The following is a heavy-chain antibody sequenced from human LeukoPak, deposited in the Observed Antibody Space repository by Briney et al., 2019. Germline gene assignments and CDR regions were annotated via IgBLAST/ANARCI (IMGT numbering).Heavy chain of an antibody. CDR2: ISWNSGSI. V-gene: IGHV3-9*01. D-gene: IGHD6-19*01. J-gene: IGHJ3*02. Sequence: GGSLRLSCAASGFTFSAYAMRRVRQAPGEGLEWVSGISWNSGSIGYADSVKGRFTISRDNAKNSLYPQMNSLRAEDTALYYCAKVQSSGWYDAFDNWGQGTMVTVSS. CDR1: GFTFSAYA. CDR3: AKVQSSGWYDAFDN.